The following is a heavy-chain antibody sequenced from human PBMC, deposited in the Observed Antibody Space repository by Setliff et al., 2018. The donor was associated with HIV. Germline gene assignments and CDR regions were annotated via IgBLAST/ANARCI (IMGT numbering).Heavy chain of an antibody. V-gene: IGHV4-39*07. J-gene: IGHJ2*01. Sequence: SETLSLTCTVSGGSISSSSYYWGWIRQPPGKGLEWIGNIYYSGSTYYNPSFKSRVTISVDTSKNQFSLKLSSVTAADTAVYYCARLRIAVAGTLYWYFDLWGRGTLVTVSS. CDR2: IYYSGST. D-gene: IGHD6-19*01. CDR1: GGSISSSSYY. CDR3: ARLRIAVAGTLYWYFDL.